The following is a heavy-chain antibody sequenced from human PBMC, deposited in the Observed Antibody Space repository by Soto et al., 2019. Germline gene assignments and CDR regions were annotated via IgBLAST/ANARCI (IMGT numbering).Heavy chain of an antibody. Sequence: QVQLVQSGAEVKKPGASVKVSCKASGYTFTSYGISWVRQAPGQGLEWMGRISPYNGNTNYAQKLQGRVTTTTDTPTSTAYMELRSLRSDDTAVYYCARDRGYNWNYGWFDPWGQGTLVTVSS. CDR3: ARDRGYNWNYGWFDP. D-gene: IGHD1-7*01. CDR2: ISPYNGNT. CDR1: GYTFTSYG. J-gene: IGHJ5*02. V-gene: IGHV1-18*01.